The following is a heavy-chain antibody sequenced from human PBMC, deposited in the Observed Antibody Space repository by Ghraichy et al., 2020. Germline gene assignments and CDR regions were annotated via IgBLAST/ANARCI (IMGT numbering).Heavy chain of an antibody. J-gene: IGHJ4*02. CDR3: SKGTIASCYSPGDS. CDR1: GFIFNNCA. Sequence: GESLNISCSASGFIFNNCAMHWVRQAPGKGLEYVSTICNNGGTTFYADSLKGRFTISRDDSKNTLFLQMSSLRVEDTAVYYCSKGTIASCYSPGDSWGQGTLVTVSS. CDR2: ICNNGGTT. V-gene: IGHV3-64D*06. D-gene: IGHD2-2*02.